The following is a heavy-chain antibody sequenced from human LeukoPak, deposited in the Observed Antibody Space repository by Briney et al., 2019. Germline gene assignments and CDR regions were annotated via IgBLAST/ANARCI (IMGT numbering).Heavy chain of an antibody. Sequence: ASVKVSCKASGYTFTSYGISWVRQAPGQGLEWMGWISAYNGNTNYAQKLQGRVTMTTDTSTSTAYMELRSLRSDDTAVYYCARGVVATIYYYYYYMDVWGKGTTVTVSS. J-gene: IGHJ6*03. CDR1: GYTFTSYG. CDR2: ISAYNGNT. D-gene: IGHD5-12*01. CDR3: ARGVVATIYYYYYYMDV. V-gene: IGHV1-18*01.